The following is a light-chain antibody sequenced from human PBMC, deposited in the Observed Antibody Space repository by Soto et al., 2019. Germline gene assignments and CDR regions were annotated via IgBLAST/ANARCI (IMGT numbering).Light chain of an antibody. J-gene: IGKJ2*01. CDR2: AAS. CDR1: QSISSY. CDR3: QQSYSIPYT. Sequence: DIQMTQSPSSLSASVGDRVTITCRASQSISSYLNWYQQKPGKAPKFLIYAASSLQSGVPSRFSGSGSGTDFTLTINSLQPEDFATYYCQQSYSIPYTFGQGTKLEIK. V-gene: IGKV1-39*01.